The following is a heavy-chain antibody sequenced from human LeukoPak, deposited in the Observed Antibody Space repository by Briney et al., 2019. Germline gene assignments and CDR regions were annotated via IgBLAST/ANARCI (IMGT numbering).Heavy chain of an antibody. J-gene: IGHJ6*03. Sequence: SETLSLTCTVSGDSISSGDYYWSWIRQPAGKGLEWIGRISSSGSTNYNPSLKSRVTISVDTSKNQFSLKLSSVTAADTAVYYCARFPRLARYYMDVWGKGTTVTVSS. CDR2: ISSSGST. CDR3: ARFPRLARYYMDV. V-gene: IGHV4-61*02. CDR1: GDSISSGDYY. D-gene: IGHD3-9*01.